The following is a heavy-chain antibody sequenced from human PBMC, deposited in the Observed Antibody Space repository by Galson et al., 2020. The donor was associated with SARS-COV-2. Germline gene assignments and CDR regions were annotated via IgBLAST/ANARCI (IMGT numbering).Heavy chain of an antibody. D-gene: IGHD3-9*01. J-gene: IGHJ5*02. Sequence: GGSLRLSCAASGFTFSSYSMNWVRQAPGKGLEWVSSISSSSSYIYYADSVKGRFTISRDNAKNSLYLQMNSLRSEDTAVYYCARGRYDIFPEVSDNWFDPWGQGTLVTVSS. V-gene: IGHV3-21*01. CDR2: ISSSSSYI. CDR1: GFTFSSYS. CDR3: ARGRYDIFPEVSDNWFDP.